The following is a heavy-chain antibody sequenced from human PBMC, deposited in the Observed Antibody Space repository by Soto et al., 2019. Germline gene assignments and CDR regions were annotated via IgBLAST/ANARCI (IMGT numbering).Heavy chain of an antibody. V-gene: IGHV5-10-1*01. CDR3: ARRGRGIGGYYYGMDV. Sequence: LGESLKISCKGSGYSFTSYWISWVRQMPGKGLEWMGRIDPSDSYTNYSPSFQGHVTISADKSISTAYLQWSSLKASDTAMYYCARRGRGIGGYYYGMDVWGQGTTVTVSS. CDR1: GYSFTSYW. J-gene: IGHJ6*02. D-gene: IGHD3-16*01. CDR2: IDPSDSYT.